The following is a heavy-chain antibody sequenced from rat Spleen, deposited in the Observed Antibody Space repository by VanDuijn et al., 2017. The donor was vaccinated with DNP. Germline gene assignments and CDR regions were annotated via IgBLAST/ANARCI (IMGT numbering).Heavy chain of an antibody. Sequence: EVQLVESGGDLVQPGRSLKLFCAASGFTFSDYYMAWIRQAPTMGLEWVASINTDGGSNYYPDSVKGRFTISRDNAENTLFLQMDSLRSEDTATYYCARLKIFNNYLDYWGQGVMVTVSS. CDR2: INTDGGSN. D-gene: IGHD1-3*01. CDR3: ARLKIFNNYLDY. J-gene: IGHJ2*01. CDR1: GFTFSDYY. V-gene: IGHV5-25*01.